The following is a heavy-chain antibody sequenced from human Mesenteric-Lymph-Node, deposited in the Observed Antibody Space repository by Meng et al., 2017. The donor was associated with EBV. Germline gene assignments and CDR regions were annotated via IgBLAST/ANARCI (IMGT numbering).Heavy chain of an antibody. V-gene: IGHV4-30-4*01. CDR3: ARGYSYDSFGLDY. Sequence: QVPPRGWVPRLVEPSQPLSPPLAGSGGSLRSGAYYWTWCRQPPGKGLESIGYIYYIGSTYYNPSLQSRVTMSVDTSKNQFSLKLSSVTAADTAVYYCARGYSYDSFGLDYWGQGALVTVSS. J-gene: IGHJ4*02. CDR1: GGSLRSGAYY. D-gene: IGHD5-18*01. CDR2: IYYIGST.